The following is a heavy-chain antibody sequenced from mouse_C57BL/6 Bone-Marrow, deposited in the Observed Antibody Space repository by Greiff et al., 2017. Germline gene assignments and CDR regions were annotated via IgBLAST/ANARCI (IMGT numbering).Heavy chain of an antibody. Sequence: EVKLEESGAELVRPGASVKLSCTASGFNITDDCMHWVKQRPEQGLEWIGWIDPENGDTEYASKFQGKATITADTSSNTAYLQLSSLTSEDTAVYYCTSSRPHAMDYWGQGTSVTVSS. CDR1: GFNITDDC. V-gene: IGHV14-4*01. J-gene: IGHJ4*01. CDR3: TSSRPHAMDY. CDR2: IDPENGDT.